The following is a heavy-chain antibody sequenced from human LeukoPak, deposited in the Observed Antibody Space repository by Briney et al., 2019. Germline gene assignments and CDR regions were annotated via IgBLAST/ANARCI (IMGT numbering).Heavy chain of an antibody. D-gene: IGHD3-10*01. CDR2: ITFSSSHI. J-gene: IGHJ5*02. CDR1: GFTFSGYV. CDR3: ARGPQFSGPGWFDP. Sequence: GGSLRLSCAASGFTFSGYVMTWVRQAPGKGLECVSSITFSSSHIYYADSVKGRFTISRDNTKDSLYLQMNSLRAEDTAIYYCARGPQFSGPGWFDPWGQGTLVTVSS. V-gene: IGHV3-21*01.